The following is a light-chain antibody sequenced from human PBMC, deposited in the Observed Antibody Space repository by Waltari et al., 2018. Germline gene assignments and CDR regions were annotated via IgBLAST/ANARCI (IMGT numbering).Light chain of an antibody. CDR3: SSYVSSSTLEL. CDR2: DVS. Sequence: QSALTQPASVSGSPGQSITISCTGTSSDIGGYNYVSRYQQLPGSAPKLIIYDVSNRPSGGSNRCARSKSGNTASLTISGLQGEDEADYYCSSYVSSSTLELFGGGTSLAVL. J-gene: IGLJ2*01. CDR1: SSDIGGYNY. V-gene: IGLV2-14*03.